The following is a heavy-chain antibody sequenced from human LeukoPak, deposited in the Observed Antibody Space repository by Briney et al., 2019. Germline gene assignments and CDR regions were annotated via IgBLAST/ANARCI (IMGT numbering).Heavy chain of an antibody. D-gene: IGHD3-22*01. J-gene: IGHJ4*02. CDR1: GYTFTSYD. CDR2: MNPNSGNT. Sequence: ASVKVSCKASGYTFTSYDINWARQATGQGLEWMGWMNPNSGNTGYAQKFQGRVTMTRNTSISTAYMELSSLRSEDTAVYYCARGGGYYDSSGYHDYWGQGTLVTVSS. CDR3: ARGGGYYDSSGYHDY. V-gene: IGHV1-8*01.